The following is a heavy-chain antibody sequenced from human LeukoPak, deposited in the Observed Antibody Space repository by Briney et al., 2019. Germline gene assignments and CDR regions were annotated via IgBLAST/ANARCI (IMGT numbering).Heavy chain of an antibody. J-gene: IGHJ6*03. Sequence: GGSLRLSCAASGFTVSTTYMSWVRQAPGKGLEWVSIIYSGGSTYYAHSVKGRFTISRDNSKNTLYLQMNSLRADDTAVYYCAKGGEAKWFGELLKTQYYYYMDVWGKGTTVTVSS. CDR1: GFTVSTTY. CDR2: IYSGGST. D-gene: IGHD3-10*01. CDR3: AKGGEAKWFGELLKTQYYYYMDV. V-gene: IGHV3-53*01.